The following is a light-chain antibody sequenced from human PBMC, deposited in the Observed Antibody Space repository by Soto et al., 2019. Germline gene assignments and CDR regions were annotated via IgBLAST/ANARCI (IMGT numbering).Light chain of an antibody. V-gene: IGKV1-5*03. CDR3: QHYNSYSYT. CDR2: KAS. Sequence: DIKMTQSPSSLSASVGDRVTITCRASQSISNYLQWYQQKPSQAPKLLIYKASNLQSGVPSRFSGSGSGTEFTLTISSLQPDDFATYYCQHYNSYSYTFGQGTNLEIK. CDR1: QSISNY. J-gene: IGKJ2*01.